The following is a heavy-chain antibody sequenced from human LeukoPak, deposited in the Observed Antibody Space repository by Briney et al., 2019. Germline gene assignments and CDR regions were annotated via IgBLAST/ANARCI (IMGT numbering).Heavy chain of an antibody. CDR3: ARDPRGPTEYNNSGRDSFDY. Sequence: GRSLRLSCAASGFTFTSYAMHWVRQAPGKGLEWVAVISFAGDIYYYADSVKGRFTISRDNSRSTLYLHMNSLRAEDTAVYYCARDPRGPTEYNNSGRDSFDYWGQGTLVTVSS. D-gene: IGHD2/OR15-2a*01. J-gene: IGHJ4*02. V-gene: IGHV3-30*04. CDR2: ISFAGDIY. CDR1: GFTFTSYA.